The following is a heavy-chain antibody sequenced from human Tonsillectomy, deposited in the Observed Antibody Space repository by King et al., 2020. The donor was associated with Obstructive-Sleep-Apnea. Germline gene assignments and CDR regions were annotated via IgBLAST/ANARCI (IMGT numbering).Heavy chain of an antibody. Sequence: VQLQQWGAGLLKPSETLSLTCAVYGGSFSGYYWSWIRQPPGKGLEWIGEINHSGSTNYNPSLKSRVTISVDTSKNQFSLKLSSVTAADTAVYYCARGWHREYYYYYYGMDVWGQGTTVTVSS. J-gene: IGHJ6*02. V-gene: IGHV4-34*01. D-gene: IGHD3-10*01. CDR3: ARGWHREYYYYYYGMDV. CDR1: GGSFSGYY. CDR2: INHSGST.